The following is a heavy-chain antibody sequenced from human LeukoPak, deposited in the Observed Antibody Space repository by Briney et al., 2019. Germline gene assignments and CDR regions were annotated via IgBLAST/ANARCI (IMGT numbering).Heavy chain of an antibody. CDR1: GYTFTGHS. D-gene: IGHD3-22*01. CDR2: INPNSGGT. V-gene: IGHV1-2*02. J-gene: IGHJ5*02. Sequence: GASVKVSCKASGYTFTGHSIHWVRQAPGQGLEWMGWINPNSGGTKYAQKFQGRVTMTRDTSINTAYMELSSLRSDDTALYYLARDDYYYVSGFDPWGQGTLVTVSS. CDR3: ARDDYYYVSGFDP.